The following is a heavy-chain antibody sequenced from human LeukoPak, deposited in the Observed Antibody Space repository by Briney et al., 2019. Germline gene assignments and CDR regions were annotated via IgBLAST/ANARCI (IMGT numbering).Heavy chain of an antibody. CDR3: AREHYYGSGRQRYFDY. V-gene: IGHV3-53*01. Sequence: GGSLRLSCAASGFTVSSNYMSWVRQAPGKGLEWVSVIYSGGSTYYADSVKGRFTISRDNSKNTLYLQMNSLRAEDTAVYYCAREHYYGSGRQRYFDYWGQGTLVTVCS. J-gene: IGHJ4*02. D-gene: IGHD3-10*01. CDR1: GFTVSSNY. CDR2: IYSGGST.